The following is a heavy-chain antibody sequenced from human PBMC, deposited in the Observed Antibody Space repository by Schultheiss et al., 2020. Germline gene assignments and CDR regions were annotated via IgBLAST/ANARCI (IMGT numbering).Heavy chain of an antibody. CDR1: GFSLDDHA. J-gene: IGHJ4*02. CDR3: TRAGHFTAPTQLDH. Sequence: GGSLRLSCAASGFSLDDHAMHWVRQVPGEGLEWVSGVTWNSGTIDYVDSVKGRFTISRDNAKNSLYLQMNSLRPEDTALYYCTRAGHFTAPTQLDHWGQGVLGTVSA. CDR2: VTWNSGTI. V-gene: IGHV3-9*01. D-gene: IGHD1-1*01.